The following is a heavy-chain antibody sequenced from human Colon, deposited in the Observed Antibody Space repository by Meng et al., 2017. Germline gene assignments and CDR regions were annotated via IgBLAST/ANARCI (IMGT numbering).Heavy chain of an antibody. D-gene: IGHD6-19*01. CDR3: ASESVADIPGTFYYYYGMDV. Sequence: GESLKISCAASGFTFSNYAMHWVRQAPGKGLEWVAVISYDGSNKYYEDAVNGRFIITSDNSKNTLYLQRNSLRAEDTAVYYCASESVADIPGTFYYYYGMDVWGQGTTVTVSS. CDR2: ISYDGSNK. CDR1: GFTFSNYA. V-gene: IGHV3-30*01. J-gene: IGHJ6*02.